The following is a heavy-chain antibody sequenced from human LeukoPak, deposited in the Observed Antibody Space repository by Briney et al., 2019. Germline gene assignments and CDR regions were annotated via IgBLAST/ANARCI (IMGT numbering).Heavy chain of an antibody. J-gene: IGHJ5*02. V-gene: IGHV4-31*03. Sequence: SQTLSLTCTVSGGSISSGGCYWSWIRQHPGKGLEWIGYIYHSGTTYDNPSLRSRVSISIDTSKGQFSLKLNSVTAADTAVYYCARAPESGNGSFGPWGQGTLVTASS. CDR3: ARAPESGNGSFGP. D-gene: IGHD3-3*01. CDR1: GGSISSGGCY. CDR2: IYHSGTT.